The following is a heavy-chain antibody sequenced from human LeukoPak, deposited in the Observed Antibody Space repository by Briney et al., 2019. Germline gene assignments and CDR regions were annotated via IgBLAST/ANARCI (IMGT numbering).Heavy chain of an antibody. CDR1: GGTFSSYA. Sequence: ASVKVSCKASGGTFSSYAISWVRQAPGQGLEWMGRIIPILGIANYAQKFQGRVTITADKSTSTAYMELSSLRSEDMAVYYCAVIHDSSGYEPNYWGQGTLVTVSS. D-gene: IGHD3-22*01. V-gene: IGHV1-69*04. CDR3: AVIHDSSGYEPNY. J-gene: IGHJ4*02. CDR2: IIPILGIA.